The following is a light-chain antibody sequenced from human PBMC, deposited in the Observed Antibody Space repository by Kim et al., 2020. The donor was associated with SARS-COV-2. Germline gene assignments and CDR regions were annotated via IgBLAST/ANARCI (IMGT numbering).Light chain of an antibody. CDR2: DVT. V-gene: IGLV2-14*03. CDR3: SSYSSGDTWV. CDR1: SSDIGGYNY. Sequence: QSHTISCTGSSSDIGGYNYVSWFQHHPGKAPKLMIYDVTKWPSGISNRFSGSKSGNTASLTISGLQAEDEADYYCSSYSSGDTWVFGGGTQLTVL. J-gene: IGLJ3*02.